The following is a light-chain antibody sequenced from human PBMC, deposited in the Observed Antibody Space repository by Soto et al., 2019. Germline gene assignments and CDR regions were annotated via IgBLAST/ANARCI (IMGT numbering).Light chain of an antibody. CDR3: QSYDSSLSGSKV. CDR2: GNS. CDR1: SSNSGAGYD. Sequence: QAVVTQPPSVSGAPGQRVTISCTGSSSNSGAGYDVHWYQQLPGTAPKLLIYGNSNRPSGVPDRFSGSKSGTSASLAITGLQAEDEADYYCQSYDSSLSGSKVFGGGTKVTVL. J-gene: IGLJ3*02. V-gene: IGLV1-40*01.